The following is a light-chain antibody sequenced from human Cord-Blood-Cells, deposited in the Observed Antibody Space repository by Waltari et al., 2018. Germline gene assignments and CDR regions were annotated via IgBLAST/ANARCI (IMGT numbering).Light chain of an antibody. CDR2: AAS. J-gene: IGKJ3*01. Sequence: DIQMTQSPSSLSASVGDRVTITCPASQSISSYLNWYQQKPGKAPKLPIYAASNLETGVPSRFSGSGSGTDFTFTISSLQPEDIATYYCQQYDNLPFTFGPGTKVEIK. CDR3: QQYDNLPFT. V-gene: IGKV1-33*01. CDR1: QSISSY.